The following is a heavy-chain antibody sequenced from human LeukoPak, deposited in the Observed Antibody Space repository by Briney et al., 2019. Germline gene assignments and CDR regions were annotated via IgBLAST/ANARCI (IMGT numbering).Heavy chain of an antibody. V-gene: IGHV3-23*01. Sequence: GGSLRLSCAASGFTFSSYAMSWVRQAPGKGLEWVSAISGSGGSTYYADSVKGRFTISRDNAKNSLYLQMNSLRAEDTAVYYCARCRYGSGSYSQDWGQGTLVTVSS. CDR1: GFTFSSYA. D-gene: IGHD3-10*01. CDR2: ISGSGGST. CDR3: ARCRYGSGSYSQD. J-gene: IGHJ4*02.